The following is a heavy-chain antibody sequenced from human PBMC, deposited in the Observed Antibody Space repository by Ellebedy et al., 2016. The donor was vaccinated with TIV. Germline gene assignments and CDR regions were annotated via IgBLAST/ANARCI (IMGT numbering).Heavy chain of an antibody. CDR1: GFTFDDYG. J-gene: IGHJ4*02. V-gene: IGHV3-20*04. D-gene: IGHD3-10*01. CDR3: ARWAMVRGVN. Sequence: GESLKIPCAASGFTFDDYGMSWVRQAPGKGPEWVSGINWNGGSTGYADSVKGRFTISRDNAKHSLYLQMNTLRAEDTAVYYCARWAMVRGVNWGQGTLVTVSS. CDR2: INWNGGST.